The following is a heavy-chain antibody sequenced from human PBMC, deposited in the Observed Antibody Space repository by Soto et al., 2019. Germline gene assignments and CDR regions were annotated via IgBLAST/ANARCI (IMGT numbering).Heavy chain of an antibody. V-gene: IGHV4-31*03. CDR2: IYYSGST. D-gene: IGHD2-2*01. CDR3: ARVIPSYIVVVPAAIPYNWFDH. Sequence: TLPLTCTVSGCSISSGGYCWSRIRQHQGKGLEGIGYIYYSGSTYYNPSLNSRVTISVDTSKNQFSLKLSSVTEADTVVYYGARVIPSYIVVVPAAIPYNWFDHWGQGNLVTVSS. CDR1: GCSISSGGYC. J-gene: IGHJ5*02.